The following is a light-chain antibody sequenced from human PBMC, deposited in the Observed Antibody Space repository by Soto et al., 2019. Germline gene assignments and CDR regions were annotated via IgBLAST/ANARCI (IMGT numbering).Light chain of an antibody. V-gene: IGKV3-20*01. Sequence: EIVLTQSPGTLSLSPGERATLSCRASQSVSSSYLGWYQQKPGQAPRLLIYGASSRATGIPDRFSGSGYGTDFTLTISRLEPEDLAVYYCQQYGRSVTFGGGTKVQIK. CDR3: QQYGRSVT. CDR2: GAS. CDR1: QSVSSSY. J-gene: IGKJ4*01.